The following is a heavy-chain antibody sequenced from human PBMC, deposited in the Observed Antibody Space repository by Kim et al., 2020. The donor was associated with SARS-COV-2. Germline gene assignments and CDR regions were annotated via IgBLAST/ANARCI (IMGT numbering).Heavy chain of an antibody. Sequence: ASVKVSCKASGYTFTGYYMHWVRQAPGQGLEWMGWINPNSGGTNYAQKFQGRVTMTRDTSISTAYMELSRLRSDDTAVYYCARDGCCSSTSCYGARWFDPWGQGTLGTVSS. CDR3: ARDGCCSSTSCYGARWFDP. V-gene: IGHV1-2*02. D-gene: IGHD2-2*03. CDR1: GYTFTGYY. CDR2: INPNSGGT. J-gene: IGHJ5*02.